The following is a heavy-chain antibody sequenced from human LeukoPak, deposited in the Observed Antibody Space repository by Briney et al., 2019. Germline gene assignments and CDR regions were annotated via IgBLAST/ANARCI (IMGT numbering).Heavy chain of an antibody. Sequence: GGSLRLSCAASGFTFSRDLMTWVRQAPGKGLEWVANIKEDGSEKYYVDSVKGRFTISGDNAKNSLYLEMNSLRVEDTAVYYCARPKKDFWSGRFYVYHVLGVWGQGTTVTVSS. CDR1: GFTFSRDL. CDR3: ARPKKDFWSGRFYVYHVLGV. J-gene: IGHJ6*02. D-gene: IGHD3-3*01. V-gene: IGHV3-7*01. CDR2: IKEDGSEK.